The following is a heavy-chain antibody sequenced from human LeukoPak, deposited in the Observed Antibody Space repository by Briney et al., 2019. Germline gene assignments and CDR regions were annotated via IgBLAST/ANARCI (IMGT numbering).Heavy chain of an antibody. CDR3: AKVREKGKGPSSSWYPFAFDI. CDR1: GFTFSSYA. Sequence: PGGSLRLSCAASGFTFSSYAMSWVRQAPGKGLEWVSAISGSGGSTYYADSVKGRFTISRDNSKNTLYLQMNSLRAEDTAVYYCAKVREKGKGPSSSWYPFAFDIWGQGTMVTVSS. CDR2: ISGSGGST. J-gene: IGHJ3*02. V-gene: IGHV3-23*01. D-gene: IGHD6-13*01.